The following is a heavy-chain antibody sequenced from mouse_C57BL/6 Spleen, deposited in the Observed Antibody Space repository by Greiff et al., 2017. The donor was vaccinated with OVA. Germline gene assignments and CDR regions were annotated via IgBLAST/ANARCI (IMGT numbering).Heavy chain of an antibody. V-gene: IGHV2-2*01. D-gene: IGHD1-1*01. J-gene: IGHJ3*01. CDR3: ARNGDYYGSSLFAY. Sequence: VKLVESGPGLVQPSQSLSITCIVSGFSLTSYGVHWVRQSPGKGLEWLGVIWSGGSTDYNAAFISRLSISKDNSKSQVFFKMNSLQADDTAIYYCARNGDYYGSSLFAYWGQGTLVTVSA. CDR1: GFSLTSYG. CDR2: IWSGGST.